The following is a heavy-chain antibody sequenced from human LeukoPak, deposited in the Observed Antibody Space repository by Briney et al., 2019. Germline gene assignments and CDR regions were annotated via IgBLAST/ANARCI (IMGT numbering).Heavy chain of an antibody. CDR3: VKAESGYDSVDYFDY. Sequence: GGSLRLSCAASGFTFSSYAMSWVRQAPGKGLEWVSAISGSGGSTYYADSVKGRFTISRDNSKNTLYLQMNSLRAEDTAVYYCVKAESGYDSVDYFDYWGQGTLVTVSS. CDR2: ISGSGGST. D-gene: IGHD5-12*01. J-gene: IGHJ4*02. V-gene: IGHV3-23*01. CDR1: GFTFSSYA.